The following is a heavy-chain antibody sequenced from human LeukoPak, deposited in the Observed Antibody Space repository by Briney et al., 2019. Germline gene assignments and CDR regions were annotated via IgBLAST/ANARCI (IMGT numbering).Heavy chain of an antibody. V-gene: IGHV4-31*03. Sequence: SETLSLTCTVSGGSISSGGYYWSWIRQHPGKGLEWIGYIYYSGSTYYNPSLKSRVTISVDTSKNQFSLKLSSVTAADTAVYYCARGSSSGYPFDYWGQGTLVTVSS. D-gene: IGHD3-22*01. CDR1: GGSISSGGYY. J-gene: IGHJ4*02. CDR2: IYYSGST. CDR3: ARGSSSGYPFDY.